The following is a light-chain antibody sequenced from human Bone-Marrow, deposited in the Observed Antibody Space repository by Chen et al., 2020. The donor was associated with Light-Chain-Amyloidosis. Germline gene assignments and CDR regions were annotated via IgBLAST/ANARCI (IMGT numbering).Light chain of an antibody. J-gene: IGLJ1*01. CDR3: SSYGTTYV. CDR2: EDD. Sequence: HSALTQPASVSGSPGQSIIISCTETNNDVGNYNFVSWYQQQPGKAPRLVIYEDDKRPSEVPSRFSASKSGNTASLTISGLQSEDEADYYCSSYGTTYVFGSGTTVTVL. V-gene: IGLV2-14*02. CDR1: NNDVGNYNF.